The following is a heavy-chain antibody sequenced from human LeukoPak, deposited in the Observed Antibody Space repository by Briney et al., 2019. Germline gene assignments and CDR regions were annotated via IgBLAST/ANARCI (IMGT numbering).Heavy chain of an antibody. CDR3: ARVPARVRYSSGWHTPRGWD. D-gene: IGHD6-19*01. Sequence: SETLSLTCTVSGGSISSGSYYWSWIRQPAGKGLEWIGRIYTSGSTNYNPSLKSRVTISVDTSKNQFSLKLSSVTAADTAVYYCARVPARVRYSSGWHTPRGWDWGQGTMVTVSS. CDR1: GGSISSGSYY. CDR2: IYTSGST. J-gene: IGHJ4*02. V-gene: IGHV4-61*02.